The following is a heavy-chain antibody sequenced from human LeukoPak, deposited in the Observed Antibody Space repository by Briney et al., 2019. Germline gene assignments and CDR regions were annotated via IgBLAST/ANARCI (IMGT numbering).Heavy chain of an antibody. CDR2: ISSTSGDV. CDR3: AQKGGTDH. V-gene: IGHV3-48*01. CDR1: GFVFRRLG. D-gene: IGHD2-15*01. J-gene: IGHJ4*02. Sequence: PGGSPRLSGVAPGFVFRRLGMNWVGRAPGKALEWVSHISSTSGDVYYADSVKGRFTISRDNAKNSLYLQMNSLRVEDTAIYYCAQKGGTDHWGQGTLVTVSS.